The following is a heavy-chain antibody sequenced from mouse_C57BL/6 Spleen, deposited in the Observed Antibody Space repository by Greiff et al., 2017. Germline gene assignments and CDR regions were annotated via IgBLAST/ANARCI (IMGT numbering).Heavy chain of an antibody. V-gene: IGHV1-52*01. D-gene: IGHD2-3*01. CDR1: GYTFTSYW. J-gene: IGHJ2*01. Sequence: QVHVKQPGAELVRPGSSVKLSCKASGYTFTSYWMHWVKQRPIQGLEWIGNIDPSDSETHYNQKFKDKATLTVDKSSSTAYMQLSSLTSEDSAVYYCARGDDGYYIPLFDYWGQGTTLTVSS. CDR3: ARGDDGYYIPLFDY. CDR2: IDPSDSET.